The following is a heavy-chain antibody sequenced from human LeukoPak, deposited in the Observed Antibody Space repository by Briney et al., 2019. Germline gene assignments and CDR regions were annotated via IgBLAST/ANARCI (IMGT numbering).Heavy chain of an antibody. Sequence: PGGSLRPSCAASGFTFSTYAVHWVRQAPGKGLEWVAVISYDGSKRYYADSVKGRFTISRDNSKNAFLQMNSLRAEDTAVYYCARDYDTSGSYFDFFDYWGQGTLVTVSS. J-gene: IGHJ4*02. CDR1: GFTFSTYA. D-gene: IGHD3-22*01. CDR2: ISYDGSKR. CDR3: ARDYDTSGSYFDFFDY. V-gene: IGHV3-30-3*01.